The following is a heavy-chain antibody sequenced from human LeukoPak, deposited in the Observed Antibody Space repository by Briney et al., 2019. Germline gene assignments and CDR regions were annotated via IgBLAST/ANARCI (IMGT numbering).Heavy chain of an antibody. Sequence: PGRSLRLSCAASGFTFSSYSMNWVRQAPGKGLEWVSSISSSSSYIYYADSVKGRFTISRDNAKNSLYLQMNSLRAEDTAVYYCARGIEYSSSSDYWGQGTLVTVSS. CDR1: GFTFSSYS. CDR3: ARGIEYSSSSDY. J-gene: IGHJ4*02. CDR2: ISSSSSYI. V-gene: IGHV3-21*01. D-gene: IGHD6-6*01.